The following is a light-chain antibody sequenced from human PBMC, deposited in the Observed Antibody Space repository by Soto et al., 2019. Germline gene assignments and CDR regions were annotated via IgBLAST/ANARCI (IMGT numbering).Light chain of an antibody. CDR2: DVS. CDR1: SSDVGGYNY. V-gene: IGLV2-14*01. Sequence: LTQPASVSGSPGQSITISCTGTSSDVGGYNYVSWYQQHPGKAPKLMIYDVSNRPSGVSNRFSGSKSGNTASLTISGLQAEDEADYYCSSYTSSSRVFGGGTKLTVL. J-gene: IGLJ2*01. CDR3: SSYTSSSRV.